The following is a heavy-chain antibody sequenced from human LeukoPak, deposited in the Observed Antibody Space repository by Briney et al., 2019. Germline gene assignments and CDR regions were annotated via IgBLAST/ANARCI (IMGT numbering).Heavy chain of an antibody. V-gene: IGHV3-48*02. Sequence: GGSVRHLCSPSGFNHSSLMMMWARQAPGKGLEWVSYISSRSSTIYYADSVKGRFTISRDNAKNSLYLQMNSLRDDDTAVYYCARYEVATKLGDLWDQGTMVTVSS. J-gene: IGHJ3*01. CDR3: ARYEVATKLGDL. CDR1: GFNHSSLM. CDR2: ISSRSSTI. D-gene: IGHD3-10*01.